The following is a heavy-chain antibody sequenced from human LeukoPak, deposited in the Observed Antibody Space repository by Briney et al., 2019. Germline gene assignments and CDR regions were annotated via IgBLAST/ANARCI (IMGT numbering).Heavy chain of an antibody. Sequence: SETLSLTCAVYGGSFSGYYWSWIRQPPGKGLEWIGEINHSGSTNYNPSLKSRVTISVDTSKNQFSLKLSSVTAADTAVYYCAGGRYSWFDPWGQGTLVTVSS. CDR3: AGGRYSWFDP. CDR2: INHSGST. CDR1: GGSFSGYY. J-gene: IGHJ5*02. V-gene: IGHV4-34*01.